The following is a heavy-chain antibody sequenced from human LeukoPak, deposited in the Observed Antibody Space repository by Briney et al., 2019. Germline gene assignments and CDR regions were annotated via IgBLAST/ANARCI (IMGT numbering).Heavy chain of an antibody. D-gene: IGHD2-15*01. CDR1: GYTFTSYG. J-gene: IGHJ5*02. CDR3: ARDPFGVAATASGFDP. Sequence: ASVKVSCKASGYTFTSYGISWVRQAPGQGLEWMGWISAYNGNTNYAQKLQGRVTMTTDTSTSTAYMELRSLRSDDTAVYYCARDPFGVAATASGFDPWGQGTLVTVSS. V-gene: IGHV1-18*01. CDR2: ISAYNGNT.